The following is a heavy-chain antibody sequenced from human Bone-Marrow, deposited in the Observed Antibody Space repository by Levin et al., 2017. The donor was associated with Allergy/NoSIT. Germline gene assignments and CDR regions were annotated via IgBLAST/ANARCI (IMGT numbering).Heavy chain of an antibody. V-gene: IGHV3-9*01. Sequence: SCAASGFTFDDYAMHWVRQAPGKGLEWVSGISWNSGSIGYADSVKGRFTISRDNAKNSLYLQMNSLRAEDTALCYCAKALDGYCSGDSCHEPIDYWGQGTLVTVSS. CDR2: ISWNSGSI. D-gene: IGHD2-15*01. CDR1: GFTFDDYA. CDR3: AKALDGYCSGDSCHEPIDY. J-gene: IGHJ4*01.